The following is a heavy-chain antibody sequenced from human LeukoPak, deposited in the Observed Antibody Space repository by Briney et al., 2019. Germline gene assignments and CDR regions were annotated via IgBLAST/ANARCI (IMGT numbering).Heavy chain of an antibody. CDR1: GGTFSSYA. CDR2: IIPIFGTA. Sequence: SVKVSCNASGGTFSSYAISWVRQAPGQGLEWMGGIIPIFGTANYAQKFQGRVTITADESTSTAYMELSSLRSEDTAVYYCARVGTDYYDSSGYYYLDYWGQGTLVTVSS. V-gene: IGHV1-69*13. D-gene: IGHD3-22*01. CDR3: ARVGTDYYDSSGYYYLDY. J-gene: IGHJ4*02.